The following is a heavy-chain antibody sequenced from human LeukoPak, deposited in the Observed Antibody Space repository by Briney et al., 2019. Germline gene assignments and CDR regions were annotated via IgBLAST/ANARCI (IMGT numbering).Heavy chain of an antibody. CDR1: GFTFSSYA. D-gene: IGHD2-15*01. CDR2: ISYDGNNK. J-gene: IGHJ4*02. V-gene: IGHV3-30*04. CDR3: ARADIVAVVAAAALDY. Sequence: GRSLRLSCAASGFTFSSYAMHWVRQAPGKGLECVAVISYDGNNKFHADSVRDRLIISRDNSKSTLYLQMNSLRDEDTAVYYCARADIVAVVAAAALDYWGQGTLVTVSS.